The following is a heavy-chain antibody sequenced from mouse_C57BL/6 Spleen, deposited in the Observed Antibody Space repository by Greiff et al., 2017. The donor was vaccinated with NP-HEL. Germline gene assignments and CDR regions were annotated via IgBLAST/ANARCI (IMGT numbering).Heavy chain of an antibody. V-gene: IGHV5-12*01. Sequence: EVKVVESGGGLVQPGGSLKLSCAASGFTFSDYYMYWVRQTPEKRLEWVAYISNGGGSTYYPDTVKGRFTISRDNAKNTLYLQMSRLKSEDTAMYYCARHERGELYYPFAYWGQGTLVTVSA. CDR2: ISNGGGST. CDR1: GFTFSDYY. J-gene: IGHJ3*01. D-gene: IGHD2-1*01. CDR3: ARHERGELYYPFAY.